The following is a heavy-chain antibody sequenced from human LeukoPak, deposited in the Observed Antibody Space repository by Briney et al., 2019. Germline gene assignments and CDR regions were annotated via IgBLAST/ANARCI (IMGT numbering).Heavy chain of an antibody. D-gene: IGHD6-19*01. CDR3: ASSYSSGWYLYFQH. CDR1: GFTVSSNY. CDR2: IYSGGST. V-gene: IGHV3-53*01. J-gene: IGHJ1*01. Sequence: GGSLRLSCAASGFTVSSNYMSWVRQASGKGLEWVSVIYSGGSTYYADSVKGRFTISRDNSKNTLYLQMNSLRAEDTAVYYCASSYSSGWYLYFQHWGQGTLVTVSS.